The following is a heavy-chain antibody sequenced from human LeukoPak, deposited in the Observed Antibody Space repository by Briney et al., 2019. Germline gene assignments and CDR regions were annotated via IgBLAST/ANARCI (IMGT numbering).Heavy chain of an antibody. J-gene: IGHJ4*02. Sequence: GRSLRLSCVASGFTFDDYGMHLVRQAPGKGLEWVSGISWSSGSIGYADSLKGRFTISRDNAKNSLYLQMNSLRPEDTALYYCAKGQYNYGSTAMDYWGQGTLVTVSS. D-gene: IGHD5-24*01. CDR3: AKGQYNYGSTAMDY. CDR2: ISWSSGSI. V-gene: IGHV3-9*01. CDR1: GFTFDDYG.